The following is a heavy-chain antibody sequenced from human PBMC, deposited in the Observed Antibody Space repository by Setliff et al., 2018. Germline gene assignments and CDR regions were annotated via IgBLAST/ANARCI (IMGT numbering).Heavy chain of an antibody. D-gene: IGHD2-21*01. CDR1: GGSISSSSHY. CDR3: AKEYVVISFVRNSHQHYGMDV. Sequence: SETLSLTCTVSGGSISSSSHYWTWLRQPAGKGLEWIGHIYSSGNINYNPSLVSRVTISIDTSKSQFSLRLSSVTAADTAVYYCAKEYVVISFVRNSHQHYGMDVWGPGTTVTVSS. V-gene: IGHV4-61*09. J-gene: IGHJ6*02. CDR2: IYSSGNI.